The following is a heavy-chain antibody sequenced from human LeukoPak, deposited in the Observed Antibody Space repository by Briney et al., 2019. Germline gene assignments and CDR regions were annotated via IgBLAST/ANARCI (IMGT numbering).Heavy chain of an antibody. CDR3: ASRTNSGPPF. D-gene: IGHD3-10*01. V-gene: IGHV3-30-3*01. CDR1: GFTFSVCA. CDR2: ISYDGSNK. Sequence: GRSLRLSCAVSGFTFSVCAVQWVREGPGKGVEWVAVISYDGSNKYYADSVKGRFTISRDNSKNTMSLQMNSLRREDTAVYYCASRTNSGPPFWGQGTLVTVSS. J-gene: IGHJ1*01.